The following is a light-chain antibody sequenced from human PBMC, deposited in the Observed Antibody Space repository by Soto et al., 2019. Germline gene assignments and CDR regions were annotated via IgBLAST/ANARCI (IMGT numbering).Light chain of an antibody. CDR3: QQHSGWPLT. Sequence: IVMTQSPATLSVSPGERATLSCRASQSIKNNLLAWYQQKPGQAPRLLIYGVSTRATGIPARFSGSGSGTEFTLTISSLQSEDFALYYCQQHSGWPLTFGGGTKLEI. CDR1: QSIKNN. CDR2: GVS. J-gene: IGKJ4*01. V-gene: IGKV3-15*01.